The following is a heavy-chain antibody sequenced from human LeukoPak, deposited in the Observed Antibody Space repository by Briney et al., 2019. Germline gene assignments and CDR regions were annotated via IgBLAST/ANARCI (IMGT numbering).Heavy chain of an antibody. Sequence: SETLSLTCTVSGGSINSYYWSWIRQPPGKGLEWIGEINHSGSTNYNPSLKSRVTISVDTSKNQFSLKLSSVTAADTAVYYCARHYGPWGQGTLVTVSS. J-gene: IGHJ4*02. CDR1: GGSINSYY. D-gene: IGHD3-16*01. CDR2: INHSGST. CDR3: ARHYGP. V-gene: IGHV4-34*01.